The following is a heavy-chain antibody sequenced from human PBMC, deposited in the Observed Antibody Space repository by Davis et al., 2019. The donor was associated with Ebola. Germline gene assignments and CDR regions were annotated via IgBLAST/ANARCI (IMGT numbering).Heavy chain of an antibody. Sequence: MPSETLSLTCTVSGGSVSSGSYYWSWIRQPPGKGLEWIGYIYYSGSTNYNPSLKSRVTISVDTSKNQFSLKLSSVTAADTAVYYCARDPSGSYYYGMDVWGQGTTVTVSS. V-gene: IGHV4-61*01. J-gene: IGHJ6*02. CDR2: IYYSGST. CDR1: GGSVSSGSYY. D-gene: IGHD1-26*01. CDR3: ARDPSGSYYYGMDV.